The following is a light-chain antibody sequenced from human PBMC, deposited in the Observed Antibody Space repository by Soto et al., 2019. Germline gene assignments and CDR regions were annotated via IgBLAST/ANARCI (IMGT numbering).Light chain of an antibody. CDR1: SSDVGGYNY. CDR2: EVN. V-gene: IGLV2-8*01. Sequence: QSALTQPPSASGSPGQSVAISCTGTSSDVGGYNYVSWYQQHPGKAPKLMIYEVNKRPSGVPGRFSGSKSGNTASLTVSGLQAEDEADYYCSSYAGSSNVFGTGTKGTVL. CDR3: SSYAGSSNV. J-gene: IGLJ1*01.